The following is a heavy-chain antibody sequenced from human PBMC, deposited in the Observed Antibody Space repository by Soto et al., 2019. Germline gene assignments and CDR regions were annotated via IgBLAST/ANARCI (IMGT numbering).Heavy chain of an antibody. CDR1: GFTFSSYG. CDR2: ISYDGSNK. D-gene: IGHD6-13*01. V-gene: IGHV3-30*18. CDR3: AKDPGYSSPD. J-gene: IGHJ4*02. Sequence: QVQLVESGGGVVQPGRSLRLSCAASGFTFSSYGMHWVRQAPGKGLEWVAVISYDGSNKYYADSLKGRFTISRDNSKNTLYLQMNSLRAEDTAVYYCAKDPGYSSPDWGQGTLVTVSS.